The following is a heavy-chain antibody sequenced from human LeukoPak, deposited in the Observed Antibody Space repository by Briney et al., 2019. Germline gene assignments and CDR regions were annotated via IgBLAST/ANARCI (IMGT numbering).Heavy chain of an antibody. CDR1: GFSFSIYS. J-gene: IGHJ4*02. V-gene: IGHV3-21*01. Sequence: GGSLRLSCAASGFSFSIYSMNWVRQAPGKGLEWVSSVSGSSRCIYYADSVKGRFTISRDNAKNSLYLQMDSLRAEDTAVYYCLRARPPHYYSDYWGQGTLVTVSS. CDR2: VSGSSRCI. CDR3: LRARPPHYYSDY.